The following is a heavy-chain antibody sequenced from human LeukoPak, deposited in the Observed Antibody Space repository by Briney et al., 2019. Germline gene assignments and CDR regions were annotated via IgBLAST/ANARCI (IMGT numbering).Heavy chain of an antibody. Sequence: ASVKVSCKASGYTFTSYDINWVRQATGQGLEWMGWMNPNSGNTGYAQKFQGRVTITRNTSISTAYMELSSLRSEDTAVYYCARVLGIVGATTGFNYWGRGTLVTVSS. CDR3: ARVLGIVGATTGFNY. D-gene: IGHD1-26*01. V-gene: IGHV1-8*03. CDR1: GYTFTSYD. CDR2: MNPNSGNT. J-gene: IGHJ4*02.